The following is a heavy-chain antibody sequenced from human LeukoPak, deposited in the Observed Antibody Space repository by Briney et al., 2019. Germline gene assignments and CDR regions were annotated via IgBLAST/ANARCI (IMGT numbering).Heavy chain of an antibody. CDR3: ARNLYYDSSGYPFDY. Sequence: GGSLRLSCAASGFTFSSYSMNWVRQAPGKGLEWVSSISSSSSYIYHADSVKGRFTISRDNAKNSLYLQMNSLRAEDTAVYYCARNLYYDSSGYPFDYWGQGTLVTVSS. D-gene: IGHD3-22*01. V-gene: IGHV3-21*01. J-gene: IGHJ4*02. CDR2: ISSSSSYI. CDR1: GFTFSSYS.